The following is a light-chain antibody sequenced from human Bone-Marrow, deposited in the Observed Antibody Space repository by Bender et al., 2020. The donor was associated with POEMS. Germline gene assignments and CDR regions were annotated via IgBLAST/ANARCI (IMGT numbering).Light chain of an antibody. CDR1: GSDIGFYDH. J-gene: IGLJ2*01. CDR2: NVS. CDR3: CSYAGSYTWI. V-gene: IGLV2-11*01. Sequence: QSALTQPASVSGSPGQSVTISCTGSGSDIGFYDHVSWYQQYPGKAPRLIISNVSRRPSGVPDRFSGSKSANTASLTISGLQAEDEADYYCCSYAGSYTWIFGGGTELTV.